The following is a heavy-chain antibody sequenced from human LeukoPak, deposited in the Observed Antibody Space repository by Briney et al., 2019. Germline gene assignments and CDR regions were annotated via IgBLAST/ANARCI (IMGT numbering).Heavy chain of an antibody. J-gene: IGHJ6*02. D-gene: IGHD3-10*01. CDR1: GFTFSSYG. Sequence: GGSLRLSCAASGFTFSSYGMHWVRQAPGKGLEGVAVISYDGSNNYYADSVKGRFTISRDNSKNTLYLQMNSLRAEDTAVYYCAKDPGLAVRGVIHYYYYYGMDVWGQGTTVTVSS. CDR2: ISYDGSNN. V-gene: IGHV3-30*18. CDR3: AKDPGLAVRGVIHYYYYYGMDV.